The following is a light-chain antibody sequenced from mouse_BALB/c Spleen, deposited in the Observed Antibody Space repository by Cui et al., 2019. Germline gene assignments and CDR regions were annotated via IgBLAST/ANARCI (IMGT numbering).Light chain of an antibody. CDR2: HGT. V-gene: IGKV14-100*01. CDR3: VQYAQFPYT. CDR1: QGISSN. J-gene: IGKJ2*01. Sequence: DILMTQSPSSMSVSLGDTVSITCHASQGISSNIGWLQQKPGKSFKGLIYHGTKLEDGVPSRFSGSGSGADYSLTISSLESEDFADYYCVQYAQFPYTFGGGTKLEIK.